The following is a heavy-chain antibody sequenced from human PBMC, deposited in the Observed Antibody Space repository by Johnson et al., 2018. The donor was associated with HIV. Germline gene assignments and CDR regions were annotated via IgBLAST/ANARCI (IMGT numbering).Heavy chain of an antibody. CDR2: INWNGGST. D-gene: IGHD1-26*01. Sequence: EVQLVESGGGLVKPGGPLRLSCAASGFTFRDHYMSWVRQAPGKGLEWVSGINWNGGSTGYADSVKGRFTISRDNAKNSLYLQMNSLRAEDTALYYCARVGSGSYLLGAFDIWGQGTMVTVSS. J-gene: IGHJ3*02. V-gene: IGHV3-20*04. CDR1: GFTFRDHY. CDR3: ARVGSGSYLLGAFDI.